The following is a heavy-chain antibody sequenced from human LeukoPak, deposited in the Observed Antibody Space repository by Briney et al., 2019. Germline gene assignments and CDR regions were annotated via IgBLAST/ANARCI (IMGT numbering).Heavy chain of an antibody. CDR3: ARDLPFYYDSSGNWFDP. V-gene: IGHV1-2*06. CDR2: INPSSGGT. D-gene: IGHD3-22*01. J-gene: IGHJ5*02. CDR1: GYTFTGYY. Sequence: ASVKVSCKASGYTFTGYYMHWVRQAPGQGLEWMGRINPSSGGTNYAQKFQGRVTMTRDTSISTAYMELSRLRSDDTAVYYCARDLPFYYDSSGNWFDPWGQGTLVTVSS.